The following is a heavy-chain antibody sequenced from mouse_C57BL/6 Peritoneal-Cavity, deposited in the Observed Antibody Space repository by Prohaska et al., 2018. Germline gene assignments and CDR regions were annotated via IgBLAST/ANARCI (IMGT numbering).Heavy chain of an antibody. CDR2: IDPSDSYT. D-gene: IGHD1-1*01. CDR1: GYTFTSYW. Sequence: QVQLQQPGAELVKPGASVKLSCKASGYTFTSYWMQWVKQRHGQGLEWIGEIDPSDSYTNYKQKFKGKATLTVDTSSSTAYMQLSSLTSEDSAVYYCARPPITTVVATDFWYFDVWCTGTTVTVSS. V-gene: IGHV1-50*01. J-gene: IGHJ1*03. CDR3: ARPPITTVVATDFWYFDV.